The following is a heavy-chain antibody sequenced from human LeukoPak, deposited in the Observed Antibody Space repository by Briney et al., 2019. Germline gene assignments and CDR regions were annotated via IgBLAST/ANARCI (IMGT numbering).Heavy chain of an antibody. V-gene: IGHV4-34*01. J-gene: IGHJ4*02. CDR1: GGSFSGYY. CDR3: ARGAVVALDY. CDR2: INHSGST. Sequence: PSETLSLTCAVYGGSFSGYYWSWIRQPPGKGLEWIGEINHSGSTNYNPSLKSRVTISVDTSKNQFSLKLSSVTAADTAVYYCARGAVVALDYWGQGTLVTVSS. D-gene: IGHD2-15*01.